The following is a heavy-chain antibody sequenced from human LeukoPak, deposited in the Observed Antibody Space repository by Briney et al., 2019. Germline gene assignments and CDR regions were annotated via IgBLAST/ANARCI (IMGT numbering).Heavy chain of an antibody. D-gene: IGHD5-24*01. CDR1: GFTFRNAW. CDR3: TTDVVGRDGYAYYYYYMDV. CDR2: IKNKPDGETT. V-gene: IGHV3-15*01. J-gene: IGHJ6*03. Sequence: GGSLRLSCLASGFTFRNAWMSWVRLAPGKGLEWVGRIKNKPDGETTDYAAPVKGRFTISRDDSKNTLYLQMESPKTEDTALYYCTTDVVGRDGYAYYYYYMDVWGKGTTVTVSS.